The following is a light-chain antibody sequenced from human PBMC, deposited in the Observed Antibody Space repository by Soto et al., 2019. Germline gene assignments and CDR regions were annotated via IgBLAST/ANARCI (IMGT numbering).Light chain of an antibody. V-gene: IGKV3-11*01. CDR3: QQRSNWPPVIT. Sequence: EIVLTQSPATLSLSPGERATLSCRASQTFSSHLAWYQQKPGQAPRLLIYDASKRATGIPARFSGRGSGTDLTLTISSLEPEDFAVDYCQQRSNWPPVITFGQGTRLEIK. CDR2: DAS. CDR1: QTFSSH. J-gene: IGKJ5*01.